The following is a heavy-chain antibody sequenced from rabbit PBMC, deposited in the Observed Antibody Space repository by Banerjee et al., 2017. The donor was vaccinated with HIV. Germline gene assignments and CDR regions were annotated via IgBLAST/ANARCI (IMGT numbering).Heavy chain of an antibody. CDR1: GIDSSSSG. V-gene: IGHV1S47*01. Sequence: ELVESGGGLGQPGESLKLSCKASGIDSSSSGISWVRHAPGKGPEWIAYIYPGFGIRNYANSVKGRFTISSDNAQNTVFLQMTSLTASDTATYFCARDLDAGSSYYPHLWGPGTLVTVS. D-gene: IGHD8-1*01. CDR2: IYPGFGIR. CDR3: ARDLDAGSSYYPHL. J-gene: IGHJ4*01.